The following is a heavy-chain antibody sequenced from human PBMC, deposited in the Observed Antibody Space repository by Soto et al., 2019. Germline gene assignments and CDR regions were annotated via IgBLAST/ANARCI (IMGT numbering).Heavy chain of an antibody. Sequence: GGSLRLSCAASGFTFSNSAMVWVRQAPGKGLEWVALISYDGSYRYYADSVKGRFTISRDNSKNILYLQMNSLRADDTAVYYCAKDQEYDLNWFDTWGQGTLVTVSS. D-gene: IGHD3-16*01. V-gene: IGHV3-30*18. CDR2: ISYDGSYR. CDR3: AKDQEYDLNWFDT. CDR1: GFTFSNSA. J-gene: IGHJ5*02.